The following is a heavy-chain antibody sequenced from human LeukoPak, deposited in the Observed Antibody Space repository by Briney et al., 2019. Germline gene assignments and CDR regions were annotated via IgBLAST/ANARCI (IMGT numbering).Heavy chain of an antibody. Sequence: GESPKISCKGSGYSFTSYWIGWVRQMPGKGLERMGIIYPGDSDTRYSPSFQGQVTISADKSISTAYLQWSSLKASDTAMYYCARFYCSGGSCYSRGIDYRGQGTLVTVSS. CDR3: ARFYCSGGSCYSRGIDY. CDR1: GYSFTSYW. CDR2: IYPGDSDT. V-gene: IGHV5-51*01. D-gene: IGHD2-15*01. J-gene: IGHJ4*02.